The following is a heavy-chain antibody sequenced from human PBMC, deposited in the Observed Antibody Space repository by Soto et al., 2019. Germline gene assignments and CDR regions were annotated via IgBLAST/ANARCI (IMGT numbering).Heavy chain of an antibody. CDR3: ARVCHGSGWYLGVDY. Sequence: PSETLSLTCTVSGGSISSGGYYWSWIRQHPGKGLEWIGYIYYSGSTYYNPSLKSRVTISVDTSKNQFSLKLSSVTAADTAVYYCARVCHGSGWYLGVDYWGQGTLVTVSS. V-gene: IGHV4-31*03. D-gene: IGHD6-19*01. CDR1: GGSISSGGYY. J-gene: IGHJ4*02. CDR2: IYYSGST.